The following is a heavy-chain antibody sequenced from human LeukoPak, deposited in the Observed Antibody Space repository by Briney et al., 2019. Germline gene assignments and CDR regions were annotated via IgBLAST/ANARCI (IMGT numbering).Heavy chain of an antibody. CDR3: AREGGPTPGDAFDI. J-gene: IGHJ3*02. Sequence: ASVKVSCKASGYTFTGYYMHWVRQAPGQGLEWMGWINPNSGGTNYAQKFQGRVTMTRDTSISTAYMELSRLRSDDTAVYYCAREGGPTPGDAFDIWGQGTMVTVSS. V-gene: IGHV1-2*02. CDR2: INPNSGGT. CDR1: GYTFTGYY. D-gene: IGHD3-16*01.